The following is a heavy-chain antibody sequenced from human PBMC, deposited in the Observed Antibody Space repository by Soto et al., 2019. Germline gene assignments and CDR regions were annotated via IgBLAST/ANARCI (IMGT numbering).Heavy chain of an antibody. CDR1: EFTFSNFV. CDR3: AFHLGQNYYTLDV. Sequence: EVQLLESGGGLIQRGGSLRLSCTGSEFTFSNFVMSWVRQVPGKGLEWLACITASGGSTYYADSVKGRFSVSRDNSKSTLYLQLNSLEAEDTVVYHCAFHLGQNYYTLDVWGQGTTVHVSS. J-gene: IGHJ6*02. CDR2: ITASGGST. D-gene: IGHD1-26*01. V-gene: IGHV3-23*01.